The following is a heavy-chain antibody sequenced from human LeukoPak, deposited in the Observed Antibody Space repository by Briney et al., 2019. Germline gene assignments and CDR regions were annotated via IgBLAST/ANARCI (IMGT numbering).Heavy chain of an antibody. V-gene: IGHV3-23*01. CDR1: GFTFSSYA. CDR3: ANSAVPIYYYYMDV. CDR2: ISGSGDNT. Sequence: PGGSLRLSCAASGFTFSSYAMSWVRQAPGKGLEWVSGISGSGDNTYYADSVKGRFTISRDNSKNTLYLQMNSLRAEDTAVYYCANSAVPIYYYYMDVWGKGTTVTVSS. J-gene: IGHJ6*03. D-gene: IGHD2-2*01.